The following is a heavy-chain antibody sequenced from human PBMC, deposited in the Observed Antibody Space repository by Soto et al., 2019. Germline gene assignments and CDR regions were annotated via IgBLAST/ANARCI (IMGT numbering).Heavy chain of an antibody. J-gene: IGHJ3*02. Sequence: GGSLRLSCAASGFTFSSYWMHWVRQAPGKGLVWVSRIDTYGSATRYADSVKGRFTISRDNAKNTLYLQMNTLRAEDTAVYYCARVLKSSGWDNDVFGIWGQGTMVT. D-gene: IGHD6-19*01. CDR3: ARVLKSSGWDNDVFGI. V-gene: IGHV3-74*01. CDR2: IDTYGSAT. CDR1: GFTFSSYW.